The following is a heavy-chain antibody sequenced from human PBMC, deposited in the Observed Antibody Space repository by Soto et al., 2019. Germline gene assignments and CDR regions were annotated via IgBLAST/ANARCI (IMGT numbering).Heavy chain of an antibody. CDR3: ARGGRSVAVAVH. CDR1: GGSFSGYY. J-gene: IGHJ4*02. CDR2: INHSGST. D-gene: IGHD6-19*01. V-gene: IGHV4-34*01. Sequence: QVKLQQWGAGLLKPSETLSLTCAVYGGSFSGYYWSWIRQPPGKGLEWIGEINHSGSTNYNPSLKSRVTISVDTSKNQVSLKLSSVTAADTAVYYCARGGRSVAVAVHWGQGTLVTVSS.